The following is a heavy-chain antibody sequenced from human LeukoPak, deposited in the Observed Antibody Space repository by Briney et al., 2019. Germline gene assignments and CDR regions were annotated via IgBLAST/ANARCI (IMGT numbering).Heavy chain of an antibody. D-gene: IGHD3-22*01. CDR2: MYYSCST. V-gene: IGHV4-59*01. J-gene: IGHJ4*02. CDR3: ARMSSGYYPNFDY. CDR1: GGSISSYY. Sequence: SETLSLTCTVSGGSISSYYWSWSRQPPGKGLEWIGYMYYSCSTNYNPSLKSRVTISVDTSKNQFSLKLSSVTAADTAVYYCARMSSGYYPNFDYWGQGTLVTVSS.